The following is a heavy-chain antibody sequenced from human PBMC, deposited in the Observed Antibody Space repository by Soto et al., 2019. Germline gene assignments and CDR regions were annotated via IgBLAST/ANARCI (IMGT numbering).Heavy chain of an antibody. CDR2: ISAYNGNT. V-gene: IGHV1-18*04. Sequence: EASVKVSCKASGYTFTSYGISWVRQAPGQGLEWMGWISAYNGNTNYAQKLQGRVTMTTDTSTSTAYMELRSLRSDDTAVYYCARRSSSTALYYYYGMDVWGQGTTVTVSS. CDR3: ARRSSSTALYYYYGMDV. D-gene: IGHD6-6*01. CDR1: GYTFTSYG. J-gene: IGHJ6*02.